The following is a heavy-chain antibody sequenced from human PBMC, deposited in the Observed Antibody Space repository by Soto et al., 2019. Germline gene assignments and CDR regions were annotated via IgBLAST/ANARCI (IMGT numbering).Heavy chain of an antibody. J-gene: IGHJ4*02. CDR3: ATAQSQKNDYEIGSYHDPTQY. CDR1: GYPLTTYA. V-gene: IGHV1-3*01. D-gene: IGHD3-16*01. CDR2: INPANGNT. Sequence: SVKVSCKASGYPLTTYAIHWVRQSPGQRLEWMGWINPANGNTKYSQKFQGRVTITRDTSATTAYMELSSLRSEDTAVYYCATAQSQKNDYEIGSYHDPTQYWGLGTLVTVSS.